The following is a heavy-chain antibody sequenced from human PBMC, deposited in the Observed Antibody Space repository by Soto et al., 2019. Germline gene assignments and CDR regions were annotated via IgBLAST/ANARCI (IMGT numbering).Heavy chain of an antibody. D-gene: IGHD2-15*01. CDR3: ARGTPRYCCGGSCYPRYYYYYYYMEV. J-gene: IGHJ6*03. V-gene: IGHV4-34*01. CDR1: GGYFSGYY. Sequence: SQTLSLTCAVYGGYFSGYYWSWIRQPPGKWLEWIGVINHSGSTNYNPSLKSRVTISVDTSKNQFALELSSVTAADTAVYYCARGTPRYCCGGSCYPRYYYYYYYMEVWGKGTTVTVSS. CDR2: INHSGST.